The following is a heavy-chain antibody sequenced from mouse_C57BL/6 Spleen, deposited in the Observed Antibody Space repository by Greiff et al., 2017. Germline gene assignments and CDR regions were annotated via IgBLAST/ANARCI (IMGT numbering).Heavy chain of an antibody. V-gene: IGHV1-55*01. D-gene: IGHD1-1*01. Sequence: VQLQQPGAELVKPGASVKMSCKASGYTFTSYWITWVKQRPGQGLEWIGDIYPGSGSTNYNEKFKSKATLTVDTSSSTAYMQLSSLTSEDSAVYYCARGGDTVVATDYAMDYWGQGTSVTVSS. CDR3: ARGGDTVVATDYAMDY. CDR2: IYPGSGST. J-gene: IGHJ4*01. CDR1: GYTFTSYW.